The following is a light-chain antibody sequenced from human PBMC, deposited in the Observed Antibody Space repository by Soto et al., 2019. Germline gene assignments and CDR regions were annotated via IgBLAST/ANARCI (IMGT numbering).Light chain of an antibody. Sequence: SVWRRSRGTLSLAPGERATLSCRVSQSVNSDYLAWFQQKPGQAPRLLIYGASTRTTGIPDRFSGSGSGTDFTLTIGRLEPGDFAVYYCLHYGGSPLTFGQGTRLEIK. J-gene: IGKJ5*01. CDR3: LHYGGSPLT. CDR1: QSVNSDY. CDR2: GAS. V-gene: IGKV3-20*01.